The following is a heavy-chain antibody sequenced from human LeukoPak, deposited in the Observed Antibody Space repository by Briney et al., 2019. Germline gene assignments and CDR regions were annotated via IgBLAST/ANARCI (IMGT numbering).Heavy chain of an antibody. J-gene: IGHJ4*02. CDR3: AKGNWGSPFDY. CDR2: ISGSGGST. V-gene: IGHV3-23*01. D-gene: IGHD7-27*01. Sequence: PGGSLRLSCAASGFTFSSYAMSWVRQAPGKGLEWVSAISGSGGSTYYADSVKGRFSISRDNAKNSLYLQMNSLRAEDTALYYCAKGNWGSPFDYWGQGTLVTVSS. CDR1: GFTFSSYA.